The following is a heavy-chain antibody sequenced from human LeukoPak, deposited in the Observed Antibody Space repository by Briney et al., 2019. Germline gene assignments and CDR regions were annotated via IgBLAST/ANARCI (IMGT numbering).Heavy chain of an antibody. CDR3: ARDQEAFDY. CDR1: GGTFSSYA. Sequence: ASVKVSCKASGGTFSSYAISWVRQAPGQGLEWMGGIIPIFGTANYAQKFQGRVTITADESTSTVHMKLSGLRSEDTAVYYCARDQEAFDYWGQGTLVTVSS. CDR2: IIPIFGTA. V-gene: IGHV1-69*13. J-gene: IGHJ4*02.